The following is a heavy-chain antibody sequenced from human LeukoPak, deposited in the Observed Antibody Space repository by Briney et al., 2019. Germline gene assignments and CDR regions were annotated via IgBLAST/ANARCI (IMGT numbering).Heavy chain of an antibody. CDR1: GGSIRGYF. Sequence: SKTLSLTCTVSGGSIRGYFWSWIRQPPGKGLEWIGHIYSSGSTTYTPSLQGRVTISLDTSKNQFSLKLSSVTAANTAVYYCARHYDSGSYPLDFWGQGTLVTVSS. D-gene: IGHD3-10*01. J-gene: IGHJ4*02. V-gene: IGHV4-59*08. CDR2: IYSSGST. CDR3: ARHYDSGSYPLDF.